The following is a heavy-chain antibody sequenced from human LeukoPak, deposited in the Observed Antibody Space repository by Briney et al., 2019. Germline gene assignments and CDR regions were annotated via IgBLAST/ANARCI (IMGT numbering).Heavy chain of an antibody. CDR2: INNDGSST. CDR3: ARAHLSVAGRTPDY. CDR1: GFTFSSYG. D-gene: IGHD6-19*01. Sequence: PGRSLRLSCAASGFTFSSYGMHWVRQAPGKGLVWVSRINNDGSSTTYANSVRGRFTISRDNAKNTLYLQMNSLRDEDTAVYYCARAHLSVAGRTPDYWGQGTLVTVSS. J-gene: IGHJ4*02. V-gene: IGHV3-74*01.